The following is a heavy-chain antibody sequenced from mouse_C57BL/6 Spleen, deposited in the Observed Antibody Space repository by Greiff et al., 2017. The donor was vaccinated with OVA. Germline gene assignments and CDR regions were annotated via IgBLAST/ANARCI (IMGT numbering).Heavy chain of an antibody. CDR3: ARRDYGGGMDY. Sequence: EVQRVESGGGLVKPGGSLKLSCAASGFTFSDYGMHWVRQAPEKGLEWVAYISRGSSTIYYADTVKGRFTISRDNAKNTLFLQLTSLRSEDTAMYYCARRDYGGGMDYWGQGTSVTVSS. CDR1: GFTFSDYG. J-gene: IGHJ4*01. V-gene: IGHV5-17*01. CDR2: ISRGSSTI. D-gene: IGHD2-4*01.